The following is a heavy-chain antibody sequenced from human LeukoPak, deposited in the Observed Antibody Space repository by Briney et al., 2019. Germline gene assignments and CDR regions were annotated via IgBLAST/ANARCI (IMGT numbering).Heavy chain of an antibody. CDR3: ARGLRRLIAAAGQNNWFDP. CDR2: IYTSGST. V-gene: IGHV4-61*02. D-gene: IGHD6-13*01. Sequence: SETLSLTCTVSGGSISSGSYYWSWIRQPAGKGLEWIGRIYTSGSTNYNPSLKSRVTISVDTSKNQFSLKLSSVTSADTAVYYCARGLRRLIAAAGQNNWFDPWGQGTLVTVSS. J-gene: IGHJ5*02. CDR1: GGSISSGSYY.